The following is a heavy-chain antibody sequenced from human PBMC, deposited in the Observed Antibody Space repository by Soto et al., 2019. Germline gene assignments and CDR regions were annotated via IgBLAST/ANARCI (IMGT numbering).Heavy chain of an antibody. Sequence: GEALKVSGKGSGYGFSNVGLGWVRQMPRKGPEWMGIIYPGDSDTRYSPSCQGQVTISVDKSITTAYLQWSSLKASDTAMYYCARRLGYCHGIGCERGAFDMWARRTMVTVS. CDR2: IYPGDSDT. V-gene: IGHV5-51*01. J-gene: IGHJ3*02. CDR3: ARRLGYCHGIGCERGAFDM. D-gene: IGHD2-15*01. CDR1: GYGFSNVG.